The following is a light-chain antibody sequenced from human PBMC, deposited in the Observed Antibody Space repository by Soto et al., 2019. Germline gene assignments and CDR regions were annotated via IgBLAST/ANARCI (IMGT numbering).Light chain of an antibody. CDR2: GAS. Sequence: EIVMTQSPATLSVSPGQRVTLSCRASQRVGRSLAWYQQKPGLAPRLLIYGASTRATDIPARFSGSGSGTAFTLTISSLQSEDFANYYCQQYYNWPPFTFGQGTKLEIK. CDR1: QRVGRS. J-gene: IGKJ2*01. V-gene: IGKV3-15*01. CDR3: QQYYNWPPFT.